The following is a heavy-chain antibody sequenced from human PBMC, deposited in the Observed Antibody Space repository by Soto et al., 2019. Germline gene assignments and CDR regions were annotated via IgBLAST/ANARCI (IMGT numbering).Heavy chain of an antibody. D-gene: IGHD3-10*01. V-gene: IGHV4-31*03. CDR1: GGSISSGGYY. CDR3: ARGISLHGLCWFDP. J-gene: IGHJ5*02. Sequence: SETLSLTCTVSGGSISSGGYYWSWIRQHPGKGLEWIGYIYYSGSTYYNPSLKSRVTISVDTSKNQFSLKLSSVTAADTAVYYCARGISLHGLCWFDPWGQGTLVT. CDR2: IYYSGST.